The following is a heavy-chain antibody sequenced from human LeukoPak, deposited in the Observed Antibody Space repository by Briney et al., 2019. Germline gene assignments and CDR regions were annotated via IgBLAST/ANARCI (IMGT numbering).Heavy chain of an antibody. CDR3: AKAKSPDY. CDR2: ISGSGSST. J-gene: IGHJ4*02. CDR1: GFTFSSSA. V-gene: IGHV3-23*01. Sequence: GGFLRLSCAASGFTFSSSAMSWVRQAPGKGLEWVSSISGSGSSTYYADSVKGRFTVSRDNSKYTLYLQMNSLRAEDTAVYYCAKAKSPDYWGQGTQVTVSS.